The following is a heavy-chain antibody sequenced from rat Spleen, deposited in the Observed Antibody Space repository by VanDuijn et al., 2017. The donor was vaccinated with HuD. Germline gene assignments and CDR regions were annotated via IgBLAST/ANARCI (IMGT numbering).Heavy chain of an antibody. V-gene: IGHV5-25*01. CDR2: ISTGGGNT. D-gene: IGHD2-7*01. Sequence: EVQLVESGGGLVQPGRSLKLSCAASGLSFSNYDMAWVRQAPTKGLEWVASISTGGGNTYYRDSVKGRFTISRDDEESTLYLQMDSLRSEDTATYYCTRQGYLRDWYFDFWGPGTMVTVSS. J-gene: IGHJ1*01. CDR3: TRQGYLRDWYFDF. CDR1: GLSFSNYD.